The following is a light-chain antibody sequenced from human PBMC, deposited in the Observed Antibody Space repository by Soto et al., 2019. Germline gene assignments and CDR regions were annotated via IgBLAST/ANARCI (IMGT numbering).Light chain of an antibody. CDR2: GNN. V-gene: IGLV1-40*01. J-gene: IGLJ1*01. CDR1: NSNIGAGFA. Sequence: QSVLTQPPSVSGAPGQRVTISCTGSNSNIGAGFAVHWYQQLPGTAPKLLIHGNNNRPSGVPDRFSGSKSDTSASLAITGLQADDEADYYCHSYDSRLNCYVFCTGTKVTVL. CDR3: HSYDSRLNCYV.